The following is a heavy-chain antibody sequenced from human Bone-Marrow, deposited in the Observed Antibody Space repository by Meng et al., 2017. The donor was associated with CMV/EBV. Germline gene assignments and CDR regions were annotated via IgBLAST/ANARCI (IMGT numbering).Heavy chain of an antibody. J-gene: IGHJ6*02. CDR3: ARDPGYCSGGSCYSASGYYYGMDV. CDR2: INSDGSST. V-gene: IGHV3-74*01. Sequence: GGSLRLSCAASGFTFSSYWMHWVRQAPGKGLVWVSRINSDGSSTSYADSVKGRFTISRDNAKNTLYLQMNSLRAEDTALYYCARDPGYCSGGSCYSASGYYYGMDVWGQGTTVTVSS. D-gene: IGHD2-15*01. CDR1: GFTFSSYW.